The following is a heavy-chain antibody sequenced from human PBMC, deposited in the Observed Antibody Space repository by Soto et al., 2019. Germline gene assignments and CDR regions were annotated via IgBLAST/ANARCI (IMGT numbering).Heavy chain of an antibody. CDR1: GFTFSSYA. Sequence: GGSLRLSCSASGFTFSSYAIHWVRQAPGKGLEYVSAITSNGGTTYYADSVKGRFTISRDNSKNTLYLQMNSLRAEDTAVYYCVRTPDSSPRSPTWYFDLWGRGTLVTVSS. CDR2: ITSNGGTT. V-gene: IGHV3-64*04. J-gene: IGHJ2*01. D-gene: IGHD6-13*01. CDR3: VRTPDSSPRSPTWYFDL.